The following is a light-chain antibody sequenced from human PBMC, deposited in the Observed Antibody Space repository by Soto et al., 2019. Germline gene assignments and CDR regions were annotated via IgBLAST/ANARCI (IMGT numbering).Light chain of an antibody. Sequence: AIQVTQSPSSLSASVGDSDTISCRSSQGFGRPLAWYQQTRGKPPRLXIYNGYTLPSGVPTRFSGSGSGTNFTLTIISLQPEDFATDYCQHFYDYPHSFGPGTKVDIK. V-gene: IGKV1D-13*01. CDR2: NGY. CDR3: QHFYDYPHS. CDR1: QGFGRP. J-gene: IGKJ3*01.